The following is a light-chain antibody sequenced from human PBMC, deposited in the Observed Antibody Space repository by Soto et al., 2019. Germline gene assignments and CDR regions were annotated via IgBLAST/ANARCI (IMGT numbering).Light chain of an antibody. Sequence: DIQMTQSPSTLSASVGDRVTITCRASQSISRWLACYQQKPGKAPKLLIYKASSLESGVPSRFSGSGSGTEFTLTISSLQPDDFATYYCQQYNSYPWTFGQGTKVDIK. V-gene: IGKV1-5*03. CDR1: QSISRW. J-gene: IGKJ1*01. CDR2: KAS. CDR3: QQYNSYPWT.